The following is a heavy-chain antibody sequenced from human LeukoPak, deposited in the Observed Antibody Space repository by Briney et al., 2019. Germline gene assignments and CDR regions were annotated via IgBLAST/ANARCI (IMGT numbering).Heavy chain of an antibody. D-gene: IGHD5-12*01. J-gene: IGHJ4*02. CDR1: GLAFSSYS. Sequence: PGGSLRLSCAASGLAFSSYSMNWVRQAPGKGLEWVSSVSRRSSFIFYADSVQGRFTVSRDDAKDSLFLQMNSLRAEDTAVYYCARVSDAYDYFFDYWGQGTLVTVSS. CDR3: ARVSDAYDYFFDY. CDR2: VSRRSSFI. V-gene: IGHV3-21*01.